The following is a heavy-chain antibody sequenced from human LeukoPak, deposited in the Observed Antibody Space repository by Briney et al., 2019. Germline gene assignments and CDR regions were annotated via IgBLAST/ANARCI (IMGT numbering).Heavy chain of an antibody. V-gene: IGHV4-59*12. CDR2: IYYSGST. CDR1: GGSISNYY. D-gene: IGHD3-10*01. Sequence: PSETLSLTCTVSGGSISNYYWSWIRQPPGKGLEWIGYIYYSGSTNYNPSLKSRVTISVDTSKNQFSLKLTSVTAADTAVYYCAREGLNMVRGVIPKEAWGWFDPWGQGTLVTVSS. CDR3: AREGLNMVRGVIPKEAWGWFDP. J-gene: IGHJ5*02.